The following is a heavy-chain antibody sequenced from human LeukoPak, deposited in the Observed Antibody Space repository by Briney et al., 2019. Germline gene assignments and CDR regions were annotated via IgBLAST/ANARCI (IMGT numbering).Heavy chain of an antibody. V-gene: IGHV4-39*01. J-gene: IGHJ5*02. CDR2: IYYSGST. CDR1: GVSISSSSYY. CDR3: ARPYSSGWYTGRFDP. Sequence: SETLSLTCTVSGVSISSSSYYWGWIRQPPGKGLEWIGSIYYSGSTYYNPSLKSRVTISVDTSKNQFSLKLSSVTAADTAVYYCARPYSSGWYTGRFDPWGQGTLVTVSS. D-gene: IGHD6-19*01.